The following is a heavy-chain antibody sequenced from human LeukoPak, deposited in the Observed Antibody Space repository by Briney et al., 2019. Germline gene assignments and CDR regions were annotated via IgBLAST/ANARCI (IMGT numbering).Heavy chain of an antibody. CDR1: GYSFTSYW. CDR2: IYPGDSDT. CDR3: ASPFIAAAAPDAFDI. D-gene: IGHD6-13*01. Sequence: GESLKISCKGSGYSFTSYWIGWVRQMPGKGLEWMGIIYPGDSDTRYSPSFQGQVTISADKSISTAYLQWSSLKASDTAMYYCASPFIAAAAPDAFDIWGQGTMVTVSS. J-gene: IGHJ3*02. V-gene: IGHV5-51*01.